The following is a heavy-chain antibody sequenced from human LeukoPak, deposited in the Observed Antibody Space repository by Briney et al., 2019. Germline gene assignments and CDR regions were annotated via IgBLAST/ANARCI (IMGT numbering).Heavy chain of an antibody. CDR2: IRYDGSNK. CDR3: AKVRLMVYAG. Sequence: PGGSLRLSCAACGFTFSSYGMHWVRQAPGEGLEWVAFIRYDGSNKYYADSVKGRFTISRDNSKNTLYLQMNSLRAEDKAVYYCAKVRLMVYAGWGQGTLVTVSS. D-gene: IGHD2-8*01. J-gene: IGHJ4*02. V-gene: IGHV3-30*02. CDR1: GFTFSSYG.